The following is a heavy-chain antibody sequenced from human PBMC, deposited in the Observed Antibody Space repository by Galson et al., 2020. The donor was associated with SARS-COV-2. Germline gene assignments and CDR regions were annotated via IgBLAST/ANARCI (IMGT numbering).Heavy chain of an antibody. Sequence: GGSLRLSCAASGFTFSSYSMNWVRQAPGKGLEWVSSISSSSSYIYYADSVTGRFTISRDNAKNSLYLQMNSLRAEDTAVYYCARGPYYYDSSGPFDYWGQGTLVTVSS. J-gene: IGHJ4*02. CDR2: ISSSSSYI. D-gene: IGHD3-22*01. CDR1: GFTFSSYS. V-gene: IGHV3-21*01. CDR3: ARGPYYYDSSGPFDY.